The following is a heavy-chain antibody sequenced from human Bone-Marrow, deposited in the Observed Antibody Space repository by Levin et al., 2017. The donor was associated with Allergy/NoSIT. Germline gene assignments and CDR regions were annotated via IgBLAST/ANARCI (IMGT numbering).Heavy chain of an antibody. J-gene: IGHJ3*02. Sequence: ASVKVSCKASGYTFTDYYMNWVRQAPGQGLEWMGWINPNSGGTNYAQKFQGRVTITRDTSISTAYMELTRLRSDATAVYYCARDPDYYDRAFDIWGQGTMVTVSS. CDR3: ARDPDYYDRAFDI. CDR2: INPNSGGT. CDR1: GYTFTDYY. D-gene: IGHD3-22*01. V-gene: IGHV1-2*02.